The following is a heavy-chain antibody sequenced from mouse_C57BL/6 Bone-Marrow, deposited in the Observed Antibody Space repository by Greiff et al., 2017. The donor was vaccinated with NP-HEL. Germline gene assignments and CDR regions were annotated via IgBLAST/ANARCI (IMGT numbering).Heavy chain of an antibody. V-gene: IGHV6-3*01. Sequence: EVKLVESGGGLVQPGGSMKLSCAASGFTFSNYWMNWVRQSPEKGLEWVAQIRLKSDNYATPYAESVKGRFTNSRDDSKSSVYLQMNNVKAEDTGIYYCTGYYCYYYAMGYWGRGTSVTVSA. CDR3: TGYYCYYYAMGY. J-gene: IGHJ4*01. CDR2: IRLKSDNYAT. D-gene: IGHD2-12*01. CDR1: GFTFSNYW.